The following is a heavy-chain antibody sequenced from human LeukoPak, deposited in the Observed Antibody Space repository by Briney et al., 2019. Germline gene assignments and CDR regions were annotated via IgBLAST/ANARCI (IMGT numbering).Heavy chain of an antibody. CDR2: INPNSGGT. CDR1: GYTFTDYY. V-gene: IGHV1-2*02. D-gene: IGHD7-27*01. CDR3: ARDYPGMITGVEKYFFDY. J-gene: IGHJ4*02. Sequence: ASVKVSCKASGYTFTDYYIHWVRQAPGQGLEWMGWINPNSGGTNYAQKFQGRVTMTRDTSISTAYMGLSGLYSDDTAVYYCARDYPGMITGVEKYFFDYWGQGTLVTVSS.